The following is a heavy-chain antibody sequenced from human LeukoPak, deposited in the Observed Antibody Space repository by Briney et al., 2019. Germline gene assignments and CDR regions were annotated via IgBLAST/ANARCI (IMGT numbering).Heavy chain of an antibody. CDR2: ISGSGGST. CDR1: GFTFSSYS. Sequence: TGGSLRLSCAASGFTFSSYSMNWVRQAPGKGLEWVSAISGSGGSTYYADSVKGRFTISRDNSKSTLYLQMNSLRAEDTAVYYCAKGTFVVVTAVIDYWGQGTLVTVSS. D-gene: IGHD2-21*02. V-gene: IGHV3-23*01. CDR3: AKGTFVVVTAVIDY. J-gene: IGHJ4*02.